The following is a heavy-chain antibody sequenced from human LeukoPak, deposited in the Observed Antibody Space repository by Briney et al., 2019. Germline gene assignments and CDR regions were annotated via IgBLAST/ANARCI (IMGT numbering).Heavy chain of an antibody. CDR3: ARVIQLPKEYFQH. J-gene: IGHJ1*01. CDR2: INPSGGST. V-gene: IGHV1-46*01. Sequence: ASVNVSCKASGYTFTSYYMHWVRQAPGQGLEWMGIINPSGGSTSYAQKFQGRVTMTRDTSTSTVYMELSSLRSEDTAVYYCARVIQLPKEYFQHWGQGTLVTVSS. D-gene: IGHD2-2*01. CDR1: GYTFTSYY.